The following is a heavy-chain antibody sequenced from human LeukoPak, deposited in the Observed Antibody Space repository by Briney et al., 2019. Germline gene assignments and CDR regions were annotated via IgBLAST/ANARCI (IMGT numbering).Heavy chain of an antibody. Sequence: SETLSPTCAVYGGSFSGYYWSWIRQPPGKGLEWIGEINHSGSTNYNPSLKSRVTISVDTSKNQFSLKLSSVIAADTAVYYCARERIVLMVYASGHGCYYMDVWGKETTLTVSS. D-gene: IGHD2-8*01. CDR3: ARERIVLMVYASGHGCYYMDV. V-gene: IGHV4-34*01. CDR2: INHSGST. CDR1: GGSFSGYY. J-gene: IGHJ6*03.